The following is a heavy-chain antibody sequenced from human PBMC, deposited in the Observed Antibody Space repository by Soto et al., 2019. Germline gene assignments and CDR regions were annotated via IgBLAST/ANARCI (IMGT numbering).Heavy chain of an antibody. CDR1: GGSISSYY. J-gene: IGHJ3*02. V-gene: IGHV4-59*01. CDR2: IYYSGST. Sequence: PSETLSLTCTVSGGSISSYYLSWIRQPPGKGLEWIGYIYYSGSTNYNPSLKSRVTISVDASKNQFSLKLSSVTAADTAVYYCARVGSGSHGFAFDIWGQGTMVTV. D-gene: IGHD1-26*01. CDR3: ARVGSGSHGFAFDI.